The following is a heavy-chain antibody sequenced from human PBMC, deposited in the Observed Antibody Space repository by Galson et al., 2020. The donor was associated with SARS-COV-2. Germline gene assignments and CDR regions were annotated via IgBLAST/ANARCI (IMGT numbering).Heavy chain of an antibody. D-gene: IGHD3-10*01. CDR2: ISYSGNNA. CDR1: GFSFNTYA. CDR3: TRQYGLGSSALRYCDL. Sequence: GESLKISCAPSGFSFNTYAIHWVRQAPGKGLEWVALISYSGNNAYYADSVKGRFTISRDNSRNTLYLQMNSLTTEDTAVYFCTRQYGLGSSALRYCDLWGRGTLVTVS. J-gene: IGHJ2*01. V-gene: IGHV3-30*04.